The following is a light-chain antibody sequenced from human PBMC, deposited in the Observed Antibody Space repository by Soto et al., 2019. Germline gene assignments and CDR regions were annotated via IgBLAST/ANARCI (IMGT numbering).Light chain of an antibody. CDR2: DVS. J-gene: IGLJ1*01. CDR3: SSYTSGTTLYV. V-gene: IGLV2-14*01. Sequence: QSALTQPASVSGSPGQSITISCTGTSSDVGAYNSVSWYQQHPGKAPKLMIYDVSNRPSGLSDRFSGSKSGNTASLTISGLQAEDEADYYCSSYTSGTTLYVFGTGTKVTVL. CDR1: SSDVGAYNS.